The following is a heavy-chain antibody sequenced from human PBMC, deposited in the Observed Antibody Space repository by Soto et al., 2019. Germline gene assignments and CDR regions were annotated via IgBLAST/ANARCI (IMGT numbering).Heavy chain of an antibody. D-gene: IGHD3-10*01. CDR3: ARDRRLLWFGELLGYFDY. CDR1: GGSISSYY. Sequence: TSETLSLTCTVSGGSISSYYWSWIRQPPGKGLEWIGYIYYSGSTNYNPSLKSRVTISVDTSKNQFSLKLSSVTAADTAVYYCARDRRLLWFGELLGYFDYWGQGTLVTVSS. J-gene: IGHJ4*02. V-gene: IGHV4-59*01. CDR2: IYYSGST.